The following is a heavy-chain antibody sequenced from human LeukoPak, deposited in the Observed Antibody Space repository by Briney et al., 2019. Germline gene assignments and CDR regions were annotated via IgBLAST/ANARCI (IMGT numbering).Heavy chain of an antibody. Sequence: GGSLRLSCAASGFTFSSYAMSWVRQAPGKGLEWVSTISGTGSGTYYADSVKGRFTISRDNSKNTLYLQMNNLRADDTAVYYCTKRGCGSTTCYSNCWGQGTLVTVAS. CDR2: ISGTGSGT. J-gene: IGHJ4*02. CDR1: GFTFSSYA. D-gene: IGHD2-2*01. CDR3: TKRGCGSTTCYSNC. V-gene: IGHV3-23*01.